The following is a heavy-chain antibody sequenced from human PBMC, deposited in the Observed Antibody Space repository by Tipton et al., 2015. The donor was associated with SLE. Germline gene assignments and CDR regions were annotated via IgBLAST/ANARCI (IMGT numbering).Heavy chain of an antibody. V-gene: IGHV4-4*07. Sequence: GLVKPSETLSLTCTVSGGSIRSYYWSWIRQPAGKGLEWIGRIYTSGSTNYNPSLKSRVTISVDTSKNQFSLKLSSVTAADTAVYYCAREGAGYCSGGSCPCDYWGQGTLVTVSS. CDR3: AREGAGYCSGGSCPCDY. CDR1: GGSIRSYY. D-gene: IGHD2-15*01. J-gene: IGHJ4*02. CDR2: IYTSGST.